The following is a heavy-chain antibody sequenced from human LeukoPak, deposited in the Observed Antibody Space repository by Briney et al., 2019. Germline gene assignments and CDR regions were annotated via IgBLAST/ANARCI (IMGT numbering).Heavy chain of an antibody. CDR2: INASGGST. J-gene: IGHJ4*02. V-gene: IGHV1-46*01. D-gene: IGHD3-10*01. Sequence: ASVNVSFKASGYTFTIYYMHWVRQAPGQGRERMGGINASGGSTSYAQKFQGRVTMTRDTSTSTVYMELSSLRSEDTAVYYCARSITMVRGAHGTHFDYWGQGTLVTVSS. CDR3: ARSITMVRGAHGTHFDY. CDR1: GYTFTIYY.